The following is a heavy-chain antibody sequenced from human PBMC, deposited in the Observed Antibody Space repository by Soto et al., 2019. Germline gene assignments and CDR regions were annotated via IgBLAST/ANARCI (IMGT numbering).Heavy chain of an antibody. D-gene: IGHD1-26*01. CDR2: IFSNDEK. V-gene: IGHV2-26*01. Sequence: QVTLKESGPVLVKPTETLMLTCTVSGFSLSNARMGVSWIRQPPGKALEWLAHIFSNDEKSYSTSLKSRLTISKDTSKSQVVLTMTNMDPVDTATYYCARIAEWELLLGWFDPWGQGTLVTVSS. J-gene: IGHJ5*02. CDR3: ARIAEWELLLGWFDP. CDR1: GFSLSNARMG.